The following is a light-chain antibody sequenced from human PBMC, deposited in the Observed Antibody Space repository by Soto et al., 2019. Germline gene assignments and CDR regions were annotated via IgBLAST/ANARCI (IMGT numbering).Light chain of an antibody. CDR1: QSVSSN. Sequence: EIVMTQSPATLSVSPGERATLSCRASQSVSSNLAWYQQKPGQAPRLLIYGAYTRATGIPARFSGSGSGTEFTLTISRLQSEYFAVYYCQQYNNWPPWLTFGGGTKGEIK. J-gene: IGKJ4*01. CDR2: GAY. CDR3: QQYNNWPPWLT. V-gene: IGKV3-15*01.